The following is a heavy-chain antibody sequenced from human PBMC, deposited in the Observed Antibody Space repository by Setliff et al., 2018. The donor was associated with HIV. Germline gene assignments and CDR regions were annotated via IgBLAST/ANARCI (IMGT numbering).Heavy chain of an antibody. V-gene: IGHV1-2*02. J-gene: IGHJ6*03. D-gene: IGHD2-15*01. Sequence: ASVKVSCKASGYTFTGYYMHWVRQAPGQGLEWMGWINPNSGGTNYAQKFQGRVTMTRDTSISTAYMELSRLRSEDTAVYYCARIGRTPYYYYYMGVWGKGTTVTVSS. CDR1: GYTFTGYY. CDR3: ARIGRTPYYYYYMGV. CDR2: INPNSGGT.